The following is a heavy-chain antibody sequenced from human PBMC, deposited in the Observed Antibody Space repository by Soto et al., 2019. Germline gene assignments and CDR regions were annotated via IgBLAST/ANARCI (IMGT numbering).Heavy chain of an antibody. V-gene: IGHV1-18*01. CDR3: ARDKGETMVRGVTPFVY. CDR2: ISAYNGNT. J-gene: IGHJ4*02. D-gene: IGHD3-10*01. Sequence: QVQLVQSGAEVKKPGASVKVSCKASGYTFTSYGISWVRQAPGQGLEWMGWISAYNGNTNYAQKLQGRVTMTTDTSTSTGYMALRILRSDDTAVYYCARDKGETMVRGVTPFVYWGQETLVTLSS. CDR1: GYTFTSYG.